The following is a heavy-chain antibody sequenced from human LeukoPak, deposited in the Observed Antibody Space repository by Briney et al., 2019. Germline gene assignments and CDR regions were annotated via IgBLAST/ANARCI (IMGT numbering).Heavy chain of an antibody. CDR2: ISSNGGST. CDR1: GFTFSSYA. J-gene: IGHJ6*02. D-gene: IGHD5-12*01. Sequence: GGSLRLSCAASGFTFSSYAMHWVRQAPGKGLEYVSAISSNGGSTYYANSVKGRFTISRDNSKNTLYPQMGSLRAEDMAVYYCARVLRGYSGYDGEDYYYGMDVWGQGTTVTVSS. CDR3: ARVLRGYSGYDGEDYYYGMDV. V-gene: IGHV3-64*01.